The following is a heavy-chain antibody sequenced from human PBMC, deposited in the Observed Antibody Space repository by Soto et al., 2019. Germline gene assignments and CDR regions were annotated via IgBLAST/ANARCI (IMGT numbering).Heavy chain of an antibody. J-gene: IGHJ6*02. D-gene: IGHD2-2*01. V-gene: IGHV1-46*01. CDR2: INPSGGST. Sequence: ASVKVSCKASGYTFTSYYMHWVRQAPGQGLEWMGIINPSGGSTSYAQKFQGRLTMTRDTSTSTVYMELSSLRSEDTAVYYCAGEVPAAIPYYYYGMDVWGQGTTVTVSS. CDR3: AGEVPAAIPYYYYGMDV. CDR1: GYTFTSYY.